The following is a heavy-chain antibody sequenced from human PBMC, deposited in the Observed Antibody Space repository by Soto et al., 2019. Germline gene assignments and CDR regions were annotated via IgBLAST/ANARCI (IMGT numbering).Heavy chain of an antibody. D-gene: IGHD6-13*01. CDR2: TCYNGST. CDR3: VTDGTSRSWAKFDY. J-gene: IGHJ5*01. Sequence: LAHTCSLSGGAFSGYYWSWIRQHSGQVLEWVGNTCYNGSTYYSPSLKSRVDAWADTAKNQSSLSLTSVTAADAGVYYLVTDGTSRSWAKFDYWG. CDR1: GGAFSGYY. V-gene: IGHV4-34*09.